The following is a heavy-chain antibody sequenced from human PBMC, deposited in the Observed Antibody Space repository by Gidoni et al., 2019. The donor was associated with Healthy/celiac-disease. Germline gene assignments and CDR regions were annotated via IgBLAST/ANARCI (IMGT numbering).Heavy chain of an antibody. CDR2: IYYSGSN. CDR1: GCSISSCGYY. Sequence: HVQLQESVPGLVKPSQTLSLTCTFSGCSISSCGYYWSWIRQHTGKGLEWIGYIYYSGSNYYNPSLKSRATISVDTSKNQFSLKLSSVTAADTAVYYGARVGRRDYFDYWGQGTLVTVSS. V-gene: IGHV4-31*03. D-gene: IGHD3-10*01. CDR3: ARVGRRDYFDY. J-gene: IGHJ4*02.